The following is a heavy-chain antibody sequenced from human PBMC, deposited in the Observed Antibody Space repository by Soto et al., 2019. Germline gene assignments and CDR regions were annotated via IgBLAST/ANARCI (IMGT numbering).Heavy chain of an antibody. CDR1: GFTFSSYA. CDR2: ISGSGGST. Sequence: GGSLRLSCAASGFTFSSYAMSWVRQAPGKGLEWVSAISGSGGSTYYADSVKGRFTISRDNSKNTLYLQMNSLRAEDTAVYYCAREKGIRYFDWLTTEHAFDIWGQGTMVTVSS. D-gene: IGHD3-9*01. J-gene: IGHJ3*02. V-gene: IGHV3-23*01. CDR3: AREKGIRYFDWLTTEHAFDI.